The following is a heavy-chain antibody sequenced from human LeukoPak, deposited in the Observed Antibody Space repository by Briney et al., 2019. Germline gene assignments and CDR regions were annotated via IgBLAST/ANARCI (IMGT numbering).Heavy chain of an antibody. J-gene: IGHJ4*02. Sequence: PSETLSLTCTVSGGSISSSSYYWGWIRQPPGKGLEWIGSIYYSGSTYYNPSLKSRVTISVDTSKNQFSLKLSSVTAADTAVYYCARSDAQQLARGDFDYWGQGTLVTVPS. D-gene: IGHD6-13*01. CDR2: IYYSGST. CDR1: GGSISSSSYY. V-gene: IGHV4-39*07. CDR3: ARSDAQQLARGDFDY.